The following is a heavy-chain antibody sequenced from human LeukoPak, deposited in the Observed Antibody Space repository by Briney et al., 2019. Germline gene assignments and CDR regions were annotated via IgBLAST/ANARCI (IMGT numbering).Heavy chain of an antibody. D-gene: IGHD6-19*01. V-gene: IGHV4-39*07. CDR2: IYYSGST. CDR1: GGSISSSSYY. J-gene: IGHJ4*02. CDR3: ARVVEWLVAPYLYYFDY. Sequence: SETLSLTCTVSGGSISSSSYYWGWIRQPPGKGLEWIGSIYYSGSTYYNPSLKSRVTISVDTSKNQFSLKLSSVTAADTAVYYCARVVEWLVAPYLYYFDYWGLGTLVTVSS.